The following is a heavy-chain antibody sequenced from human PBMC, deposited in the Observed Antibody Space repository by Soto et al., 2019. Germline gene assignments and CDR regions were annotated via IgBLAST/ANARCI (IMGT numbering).Heavy chain of an antibody. CDR1: GLIFSDYH. CDR2: IRRKAKSYTT. CDR3: AMLGGWSGGSSGMDV. Sequence: EVQLVESGGGLVQPGESLRLSCEASGLIFSDYHMDWVRQAPGKGLEWVGRIRRKAKSYTTEYAASVKGRFTISRDDSKDSLYLQMNSLKSEDTAVYYCAMLGGWSGGSSGMDVWGQGTTVTVSS. V-gene: IGHV3-72*01. J-gene: IGHJ6*02. D-gene: IGHD6-19*01.